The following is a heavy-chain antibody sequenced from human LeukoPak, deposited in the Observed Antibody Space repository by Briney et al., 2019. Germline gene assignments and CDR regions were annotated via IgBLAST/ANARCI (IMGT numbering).Heavy chain of an antibody. CDR2: IRYDGSNK. D-gene: IGHD6-13*01. Sequence: PGGSLRLSCAASGFTFSSSGMHWVRQAPGKGLEWVAFIRYDGSNKYYADSVKGRFTISRDNSKNTLYLQMNSLRAEDTAVHYCAKESGYSSSFSIDYWGQGTLVTVSS. CDR1: GFTFSSSG. CDR3: AKESGYSSSFSIDY. J-gene: IGHJ4*02. V-gene: IGHV3-30*02.